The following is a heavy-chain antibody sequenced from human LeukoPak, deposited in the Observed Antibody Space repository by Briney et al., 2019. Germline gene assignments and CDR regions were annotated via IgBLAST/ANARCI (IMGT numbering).Heavy chain of an antibody. V-gene: IGHV3-11*04. Sequence: GGSLRLSCAASGFTFNNYYMSWIRRAPGKGLEWISYISISGYSTYYADSVKGRFTISRDNAKNSLYLQMNNLRPEDTAFYYCARRYDFWSGYYGWFDPWGQGTLVSVSS. J-gene: IGHJ5*02. D-gene: IGHD3-3*01. CDR2: ISISGYST. CDR1: GFTFNNYY. CDR3: ARRYDFWSGYYGWFDP.